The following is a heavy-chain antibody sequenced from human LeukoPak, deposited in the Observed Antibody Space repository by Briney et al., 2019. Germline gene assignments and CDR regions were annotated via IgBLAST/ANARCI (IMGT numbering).Heavy chain of an antibody. V-gene: IGHV4-4*07. J-gene: IGHJ3*02. CDR1: GGSISSYY. CDR3: ARERETYDFWSGYTYAFDI. CDR2: IYTSGST. D-gene: IGHD3-3*01. Sequence: PSETLSLTCTVSGGSISSYYWSWIRQPAGKGLEWIGRIYTSGSTNYNPSLKSRVTISVDTSKNQFSLKLSSVTAADTAVYYCARERETYDFWSGYTYAFDIWGQGTMVTVSS.